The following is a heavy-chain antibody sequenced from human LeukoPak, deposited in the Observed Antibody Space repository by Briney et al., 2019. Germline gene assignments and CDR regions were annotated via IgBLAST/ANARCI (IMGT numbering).Heavy chain of an antibody. V-gene: IGHV3-64D*06. CDR2: ISLSGGNT. Sequence: GGSLRLSCSASGFTFSSFNMHWVRQAPGKGLEYVSAISLSGGNTFYADSVKGRFTISRDNSKNTLYLQMSSLRTEDMAVYYCVAYCGSNTCSFDYWGQGTMVTVSS. CDR1: GFTFSSFN. J-gene: IGHJ4*02. CDR3: VAYCGSNTCSFDY. D-gene: IGHD2-2*01.